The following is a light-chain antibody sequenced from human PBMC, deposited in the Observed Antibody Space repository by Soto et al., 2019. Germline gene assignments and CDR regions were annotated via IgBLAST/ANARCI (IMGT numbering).Light chain of an antibody. CDR1: QGVRSY. CDR3: HQVYSYPRT. V-gene: IGKV1-9*01. Sequence: QLTQSPLSLSASVGDRVTITCRASQGVRSYLAWFQQRPGKAPKLLIFGASTLQNGVPARFSGGGFGTEFTLTITSLQPEDFATYYCHQVYSYPRTFGQGTKV. J-gene: IGKJ1*01. CDR2: GAS.